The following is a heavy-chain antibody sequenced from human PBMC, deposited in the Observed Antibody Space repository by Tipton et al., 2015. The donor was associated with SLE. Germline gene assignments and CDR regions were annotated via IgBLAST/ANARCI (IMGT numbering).Heavy chain of an antibody. V-gene: IGHV3-7*02. J-gene: IGHJ4*02. CDR2: IKEDGSKI. CDR3: ARKVGDY. D-gene: IGHD1-26*01. Sequence: SLRLSCAVYTGSLSTYSWSWIRQPPGKGLEWLANIKEDGSKIYYVDSVKGRFTISRDNAKNSVYLQMNSLRAEDTAVYYCARKVGDYWGQGAPVTVSS. CDR1: TGSLSTYS.